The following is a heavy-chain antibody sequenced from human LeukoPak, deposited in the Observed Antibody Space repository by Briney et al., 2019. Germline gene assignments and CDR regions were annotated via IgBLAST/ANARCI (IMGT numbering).Heavy chain of an antibody. V-gene: IGHV3-23*01. J-gene: IGHJ3*02. CDR3: ANNLVTIFGQAGAFDI. Sequence: ETLSLTCAVYGGSFSGYYWSWIRQPPGKGLEWVSAISGSGGSTYYADSVKGRFTISRDNSKNTLYLQMYSLRAEDTAVYYCANNLVTIFGQAGAFDIWGQGTMVTVSS. D-gene: IGHD3-3*01. CDR1: GGSFSGYY. CDR2: ISGSGGST.